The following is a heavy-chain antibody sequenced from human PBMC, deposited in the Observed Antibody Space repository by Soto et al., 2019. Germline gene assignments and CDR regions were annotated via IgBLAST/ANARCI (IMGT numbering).Heavy chain of an antibody. Sequence: EVQLVESGGGLVKPGGSLRLSCAASGFTFSSYSMNWVRQAPGKGLEWVSSISSSSSYIYYADSVKGRFTISRDNAKNSLYLQMNSLRAEDTAVYYCARWPLGYCSGGSCLFDYWGQGTLVTVSS. CDR2: ISSSSSYI. CDR3: ARWPLGYCSGGSCLFDY. CDR1: GFTFSSYS. D-gene: IGHD2-15*01. J-gene: IGHJ4*02. V-gene: IGHV3-21*01.